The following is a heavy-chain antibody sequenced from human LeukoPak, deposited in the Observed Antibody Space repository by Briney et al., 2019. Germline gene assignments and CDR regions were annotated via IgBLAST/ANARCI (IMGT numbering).Heavy chain of an antibody. CDR3: ARSPGNAFDI. J-gene: IGHJ3*02. CDR1: GGSISSGDYY. V-gene: IGHV4-30-4*01. CDR2: IYYSGST. Sequence: SESLSLTCTVSGGSISSGDYYWSWIRQPPGKGLEWIGYIYYSGSTYYNPSLKSRVTISVDTSKNQFSLKLSSVTAADTAVYYCARSPGNAFDIWGQGTMVTVSS.